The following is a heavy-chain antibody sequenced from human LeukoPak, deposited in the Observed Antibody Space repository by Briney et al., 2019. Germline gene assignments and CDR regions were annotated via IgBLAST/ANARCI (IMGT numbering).Heavy chain of an antibody. CDR1: GFTFSSYE. Sequence: GGSLGLSCAASGFTFSSYEMNWVRQAPGKGLEWVSYISSSGSTKYYADSVKGRFTISRDNAKNSLYLQMNSLRAEDTAVYYCARDGGYSYGKKGCFEKWGQGTLVTVSS. CDR2: ISSSGSTK. J-gene: IGHJ4*02. V-gene: IGHV3-48*03. CDR3: ARDGGYSYGKKGCFEK. D-gene: IGHD5-18*01.